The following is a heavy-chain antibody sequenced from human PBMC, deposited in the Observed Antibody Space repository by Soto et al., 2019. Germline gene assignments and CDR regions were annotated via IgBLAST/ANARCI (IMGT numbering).Heavy chain of an antibody. CDR3: ARGRGYCSGGSCFFDY. J-gene: IGHJ4*02. D-gene: IGHD2-15*01. CDR1: GGSFSGYY. CDR2: INHSGST. V-gene: IGHV4-34*01. Sequence: SETLSLTCAVYGGSFSGYYWTWIRQPPGKGLEWIGEINHSGSTNYNPSLKSRVTISVDTSTNQFSLKLSSVTAADTAVYYCARGRGYCSGGSCFFDYWGQGTLVTVSS.